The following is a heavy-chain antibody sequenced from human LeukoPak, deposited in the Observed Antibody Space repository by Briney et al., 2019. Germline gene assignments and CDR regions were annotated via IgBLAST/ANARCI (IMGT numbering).Heavy chain of an antibody. CDR1: GGTFSSYA. Sequence: ASVKVSCKASGGTFSSYAISWARQAPGQGLEWMGGIIPIFGTANYAQKFQGRVTITADKSTSTAYMELSSLRSEDTAVYYCARESADYYYMDVWGKGTTVTVSS. CDR3: ARESADYYYMDV. CDR2: IIPIFGTA. V-gene: IGHV1-69*06. J-gene: IGHJ6*03.